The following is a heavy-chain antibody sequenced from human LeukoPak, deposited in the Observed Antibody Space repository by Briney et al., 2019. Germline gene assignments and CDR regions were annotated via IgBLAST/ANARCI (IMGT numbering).Heavy chain of an antibody. CDR1: GLIASSNY. CDR3: ASSRTAASSNWFDP. Sequence: PGGSLRLSCAASGLIASSNYMTWVRQAPGKGLEWVSIIHTNGNTYYADSVKGRFTISRDNSKNTLYLQMNSLRTEDTAVYYCASSRTAASSNWFDPWGQGTLVTVSS. J-gene: IGHJ5*02. CDR2: IHTNGNT. V-gene: IGHV3-53*01. D-gene: IGHD6-13*01.